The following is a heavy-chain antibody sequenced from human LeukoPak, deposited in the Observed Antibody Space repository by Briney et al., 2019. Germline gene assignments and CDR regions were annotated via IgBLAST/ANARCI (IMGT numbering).Heavy chain of an antibody. J-gene: IGHJ3*02. CDR1: GFTFSSYA. D-gene: IGHD5-18*01. CDR2: ISYDGTHQ. CDR3: ARDRGYSTFDI. Sequence: GGSLRLSCAASGFTFSSYAMHWVRQAPGKGLEWVAVISYDGTHQYYADSVKGRFTISRDNSKNTLYLQVNSLRAEDTAVYYCARDRGYSTFDIWGQGTMVTVSS. V-gene: IGHV3-30-3*01.